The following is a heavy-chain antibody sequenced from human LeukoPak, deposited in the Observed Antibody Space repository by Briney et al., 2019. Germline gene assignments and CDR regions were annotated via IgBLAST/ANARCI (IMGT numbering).Heavy chain of an antibody. V-gene: IGHV4-59*01. CDR1: GGSISSYY. CDR3: AKFGLYDSSGNYYLNYYYMDV. Sequence: SETLSLTCTVSGGSISSYYWSWVRQPPGKGLEWIGYIYYSGSTSYNPSLRSRVSISVDTSKNQVSLKLSSVTAADTAVYYCAKFGLYDSSGNYYLNYYYMDVWGKGTTVTVSS. D-gene: IGHD3-22*01. CDR2: IYYSGST. J-gene: IGHJ6*03.